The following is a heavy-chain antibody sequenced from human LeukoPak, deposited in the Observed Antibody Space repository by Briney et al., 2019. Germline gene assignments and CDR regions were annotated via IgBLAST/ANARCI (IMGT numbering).Heavy chain of an antibody. V-gene: IGHV1-2*02. CDR2: INPKSGGT. J-gene: IGHJ5*02. D-gene: IGHD3-10*01. CDR3: ARDVIRGDDQGWFDP. CDR1: GYTLSDYV. Sequence: VASVKVSCKHSGYTLSDYVIHWVRQAPGQGLEFMGWINPKSGGTYYVQKLQGRVTMTRDTSINTVYMELSSLNSDDTAMYYCARDVIRGDDQGWFDPWGQGTLVTVCS.